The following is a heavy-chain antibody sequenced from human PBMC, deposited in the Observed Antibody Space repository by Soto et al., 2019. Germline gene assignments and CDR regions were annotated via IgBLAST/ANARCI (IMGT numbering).Heavy chain of an antibody. D-gene: IGHD6-19*01. CDR3: VQTTGWPGFDF. Sequence: EVQLVESGAGLIQPGGSLRLSCAASGFAVSSKYMTWVRQAPGKGLEWVSVIYGGGTTYYADSVKGRFTISRDTSKNTLYLQMNSLRAEDTAVYYCVQTTGWPGFDFWGQGTLVTVSS. CDR2: IYGGGTT. CDR1: GFAVSSKY. J-gene: IGHJ4*02. V-gene: IGHV3-53*01.